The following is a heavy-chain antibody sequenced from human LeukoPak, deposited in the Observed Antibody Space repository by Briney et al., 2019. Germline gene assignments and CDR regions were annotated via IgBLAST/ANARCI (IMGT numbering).Heavy chain of an antibody. J-gene: IGHJ4*02. V-gene: IGHV3-53*01. CDR2: IYSGGST. Sequence: GGSLRLSCAASGFTVSSNYMSWVRQAPGKGLEWVSVIYSGGSTYYADSVKGQFTISRDNSKNTLYLQMNSLRAEDTAVYYCARAVWFGELYFDYWGQGTLVTVSS. D-gene: IGHD3-10*01. CDR3: ARAVWFGELYFDY. CDR1: GFTVSSNY.